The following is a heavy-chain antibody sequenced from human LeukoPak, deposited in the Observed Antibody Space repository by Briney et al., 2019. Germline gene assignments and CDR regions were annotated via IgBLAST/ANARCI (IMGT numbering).Heavy chain of an antibody. V-gene: IGHV6-1*01. Sequence: SQTLSLTCAISGDSVSSNSAARNWIRQSPSRGLEWLGRTYYRSKWYNDYEVSVKSRITINPDTSKTQFSLKLNSVPPEDTAVYYCARSKRGSERSSWYSVDYWGQGTLVTVSS. J-gene: IGHJ4*02. CDR1: GDSVSSNSAA. D-gene: IGHD6-13*01. CDR3: ARSKRGSERSSWYSVDY. CDR2: TYYRSKWYN.